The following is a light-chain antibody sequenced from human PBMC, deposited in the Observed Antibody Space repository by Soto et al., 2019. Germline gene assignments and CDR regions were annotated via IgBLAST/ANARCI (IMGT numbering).Light chain of an antibody. CDR2: DAS. CDR3: QQYASLPLT. CDR1: QDSDKY. J-gene: IGKJ4*01. V-gene: IGKV1-33*01. Sequence: DIPMTQSPSSLSASLGDRATITCQASQDSDKYLSWYQQKPGKAPELLIYDASNLETGVPSRFSGSGSGTEFTFTISSLQPEDIATYFCQQYASLPLTFGGGTKVDIK.